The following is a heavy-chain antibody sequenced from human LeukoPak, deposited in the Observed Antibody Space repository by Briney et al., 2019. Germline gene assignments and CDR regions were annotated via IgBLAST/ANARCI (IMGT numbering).Heavy chain of an antibody. CDR2: ISSSSTYI. CDR3: AKSGGGFCSSTSCPFDY. CDR1: GFTFSSYS. J-gene: IGHJ4*02. V-gene: IGHV3-21*04. D-gene: IGHD2-2*01. Sequence: GGSLRLSCAASGFTFSSYSMNWVRQTPGKGLEWVSSISSSSTYIYYVDSVKGRFTISRDNSKNTLYLQMNSLRAEDTAVYYCAKSGGGFCSSTSCPFDYWGQGTLVTVSS.